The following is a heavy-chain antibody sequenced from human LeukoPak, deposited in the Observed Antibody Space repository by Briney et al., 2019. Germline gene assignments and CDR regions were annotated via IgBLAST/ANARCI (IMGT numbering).Heavy chain of an antibody. D-gene: IGHD6-19*01. CDR1: GFTVSSNY. Sequence: GSLRLSCAASGFTVSSNYMSWVRQAPGKGLEWVSVIYSGGSTYYADSVKGRFTISRDNSKNTLYLQMNSLRAEDTAVYYCARQLSGWYDADPHWGQGTLVTVSS. CDR3: ARQLSGWYDADPH. J-gene: IGHJ4*02. CDR2: IYSGGST. V-gene: IGHV3-53*01.